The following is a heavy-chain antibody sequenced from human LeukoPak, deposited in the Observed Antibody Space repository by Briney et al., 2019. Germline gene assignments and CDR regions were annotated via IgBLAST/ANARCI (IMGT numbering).Heavy chain of an antibody. J-gene: IGHJ5*02. Sequence: PSETLSLTCTVSGYSISSGYYWGWIRQPPGKGLEWIGSIYHSGSTYYNPSLKSRVTISVDTSKNQFSLKLSSVTAADTAVYYCARVRGPNCSSTSCYSNWFDPWGQGTLVTVSS. D-gene: IGHD2-2*01. CDR3: ARVRGPNCSSTSCYSNWFDP. V-gene: IGHV4-38-2*02. CDR2: IYHSGST. CDR1: GYSISSGYY.